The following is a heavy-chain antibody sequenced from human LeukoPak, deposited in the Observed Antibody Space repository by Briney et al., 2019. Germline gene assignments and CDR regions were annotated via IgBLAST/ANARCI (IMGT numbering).Heavy chain of an antibody. V-gene: IGHV4-34*01. Sequence: SETLSLTCAVYGGSFSGYYWSWIRQPPGKGLEWIGEINHSGSTNYNPSLKSRVTISVDTSKNQFSLKLSSVTAADTAVYCCAREAQNCSGGSCYSDFDYWGQGTLVTVSS. D-gene: IGHD2-15*01. CDR2: INHSGST. J-gene: IGHJ4*02. CDR1: GGSFSGYY. CDR3: AREAQNCSGGSCYSDFDY.